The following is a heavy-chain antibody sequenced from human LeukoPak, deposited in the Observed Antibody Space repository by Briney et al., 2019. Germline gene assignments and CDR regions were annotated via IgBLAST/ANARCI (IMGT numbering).Heavy chain of an antibody. D-gene: IGHD3-22*01. CDR3: ARRSESDYYDSSGYQNYFDY. Sequence: ASVKVSCKASGYTFTSYYMHWVRQAPGQGLEWMGIINPSGGSTSYAQKFQGRVTMTRDMSTSTVYMELSSLRSEDTAVYYCARRSESDYYDSSGYQNYFDYWGQGTLVTVSS. CDR1: GYTFTSYY. CDR2: INPSGGST. V-gene: IGHV1-46*01. J-gene: IGHJ4*02.